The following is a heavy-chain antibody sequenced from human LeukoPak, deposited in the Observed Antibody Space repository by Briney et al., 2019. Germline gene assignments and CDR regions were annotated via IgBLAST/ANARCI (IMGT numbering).Heavy chain of an antibody. V-gene: IGHV3-30*02. Sequence: GGSLRPSCTASGFTFTTYDMHWVRQAPGKGLEWVAFIRYDGSSKYYTDSVKGRFTISRDNSQSTLYLHMNSLRAEDTAVYYCASLDYWGQGTLVTVSS. CDR1: GFTFTTYD. CDR2: IRYDGSSK. CDR3: ASLDY. J-gene: IGHJ4*02.